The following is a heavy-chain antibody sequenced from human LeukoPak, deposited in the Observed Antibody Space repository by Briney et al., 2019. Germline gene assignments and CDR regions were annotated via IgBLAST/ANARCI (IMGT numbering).Heavy chain of an antibody. CDR1: GYWLTGYY. V-gene: IGHV1-2*02. Sequence: ASVKVSCKASGYWLTGYYIHWRRQAPGQGVEWMGWINPDVGETHSAQKFLGRVTMTGDTSITTAYMELRDLRSDDTDVYYCARDPPISGRWGIDIWGQGTMVTVSS. CDR2: INPDVGET. J-gene: IGHJ3*02. CDR3: ARDPPISGRWGIDI. D-gene: IGHD3-16*01.